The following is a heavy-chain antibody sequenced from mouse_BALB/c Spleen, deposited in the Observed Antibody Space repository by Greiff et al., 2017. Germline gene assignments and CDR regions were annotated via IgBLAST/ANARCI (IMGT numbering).Heavy chain of an antibody. CDR3: ARYKGSSYVMDY. V-gene: IGHV5-17*02. Sequence: EVHLVESGGGLVQPGGSRKLSCAASGFTFSSFGMHWVRQAPEKGLEWVAYISSASSTIYYADTVKGRFTISRDNPKNTLFLQMTSLRSEDTAMYDCARYKGSSYVMDYWGQGTSVTVSS. J-gene: IGHJ4*01. CDR1: GFTFSSFG. CDR2: ISSASSTI. D-gene: IGHD1-1*01.